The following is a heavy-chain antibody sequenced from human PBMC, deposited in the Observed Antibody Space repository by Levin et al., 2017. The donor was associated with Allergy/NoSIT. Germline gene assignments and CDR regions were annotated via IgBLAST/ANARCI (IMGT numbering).Heavy chain of an antibody. CDR1: GFTFNIYA. CDR2: ISDSGHLT. Sequence: PGGSLRLSCAASGFTFNIYAVSWVRQAPGKGLEWVSAISDSGHLTYYTDSVKGRFTISRDNSKNNVYLEMNTLRAEDTALYYCARQWNYSSEMFDYWGQGTLVTVSS. CDR3: ARQWNYSSEMFDY. V-gene: IGHV3-23*01. D-gene: IGHD1-7*01. J-gene: IGHJ4*02.